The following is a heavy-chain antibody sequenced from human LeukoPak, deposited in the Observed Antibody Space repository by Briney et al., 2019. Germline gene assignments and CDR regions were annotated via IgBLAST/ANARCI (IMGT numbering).Heavy chain of an antibody. Sequence: SETLSLTCTVSGGPISRSSYSWGWIRQPPGKGLEWIGSIYYSGSTYYNPSLKSRVTISVDTSKNQFSLELSSVTAADTAVYYCARARAVRGPGWFDIWGQGTMVTVSS. V-gene: IGHV4-39*07. CDR3: ARARAVRGPGWFDI. CDR2: IYYSGST. D-gene: IGHD2-15*01. J-gene: IGHJ3*02. CDR1: GGPISRSSYS.